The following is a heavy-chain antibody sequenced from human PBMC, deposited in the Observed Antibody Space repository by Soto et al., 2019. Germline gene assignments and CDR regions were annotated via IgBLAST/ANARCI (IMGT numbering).Heavy chain of an antibody. CDR2: LYDVDGT. D-gene: IGHD1-1*01. Sequence: GGSLRLSCAAFGFTVSGKKYMAWVRQAPGKGLEWVSALYDVDGTYYADSVKGRFTTSSDSSRTIVYLQMNSLRPDDTAVYFCASWHLQEHAYDIWGQGTTVTVSS. CDR3: ASWHLQEHAYDI. CDR1: GFTVSGKKY. J-gene: IGHJ3*02. V-gene: IGHV3-53*01.